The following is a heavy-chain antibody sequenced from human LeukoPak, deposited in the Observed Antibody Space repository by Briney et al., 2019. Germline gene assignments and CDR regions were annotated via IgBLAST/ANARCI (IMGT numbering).Heavy chain of an antibody. CDR2: IKQDGSEK. CDR1: GFTFSSYW. D-gene: IGHD3-22*01. J-gene: IGHJ4*02. Sequence: GGSLRLSCAASGFTFSSYWMSWVRQAPGKGLEWVANIKQDGSEKYYVDSVKGRFTISRDNAKNSLYLQMNSLRAEDTAVYYCARDSPLTMIVVVNIDYWGQGTLVTVSS. CDR3: ARDSPLTMIVVVNIDY. V-gene: IGHV3-7*01.